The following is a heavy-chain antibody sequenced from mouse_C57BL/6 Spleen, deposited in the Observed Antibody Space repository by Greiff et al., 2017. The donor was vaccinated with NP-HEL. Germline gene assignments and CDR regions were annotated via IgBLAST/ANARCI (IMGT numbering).Heavy chain of an antibody. J-gene: IGHJ4*01. V-gene: IGHV3-6*01. CDR1: GYSITSGYY. CDR3: AREGYGSSSYAMDY. CDR2: ISYDGSN. D-gene: IGHD1-1*01. Sequence: VQLQQSGPGLVKPSQSLSLTCSVTGYSITSGYYWNWIRQFPGNKLEWMGYISYDGSNNYNPSLKNRISITRDTSKNQFFLKLNSVTTEDTATYYCAREGYGSSSYAMDYWGQGTSVTVSS.